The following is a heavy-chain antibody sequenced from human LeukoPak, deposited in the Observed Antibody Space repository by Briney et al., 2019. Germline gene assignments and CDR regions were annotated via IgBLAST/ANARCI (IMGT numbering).Heavy chain of an antibody. CDR3: ARREMATITPFDY. CDR2: IYPGDSDT. D-gene: IGHD5-24*01. V-gene: IGHV5-51*01. J-gene: IGHJ4*02. Sequence: GESPLISCTGSLNIFNPYWMGCLRQMPGKGLEWMGIIYPGDSDTRYSPSFQGQVTISADKSINIVYPQWSSLKASDTAMYYCARREMATITPFDYWSQGTLVTVSS. CDR1: LNIFNPYW.